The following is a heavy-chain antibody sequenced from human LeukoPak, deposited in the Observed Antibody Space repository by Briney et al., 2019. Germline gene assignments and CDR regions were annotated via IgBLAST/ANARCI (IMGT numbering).Heavy chain of an antibody. V-gene: IGHV1-2*02. Sequence: ASVKVSCKASGYTFTGYYMHWVRQAPGQGLEWMGWINPNSGDTNYAQKFQGRVTMTRDTSISTAYMELSRLRSEDTAVYYCARSVDTAMVIDYWGQGTLVTVSS. CDR2: INPNSGDT. J-gene: IGHJ4*02. D-gene: IGHD5-18*01. CDR1: GYTFTGYY. CDR3: ARSVDTAMVIDY.